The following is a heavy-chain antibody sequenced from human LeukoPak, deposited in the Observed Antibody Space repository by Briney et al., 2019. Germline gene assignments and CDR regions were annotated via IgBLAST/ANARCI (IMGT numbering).Heavy chain of an antibody. J-gene: IGHJ4*02. V-gene: IGHV4-59*12. CDR2: IYYSGST. D-gene: IGHD1-26*01. Sequence: SETLSLTCTVSGGSISSYYWSWIRQPPGKGLEWIGYIYYSGSTYYNPSLKSRVTISVDRSKNQFSLKLSSVTAADTAVYYCARNSDGQYDYWGQGTLVTVSS. CDR3: ARNSDGQYDY. CDR1: GGSISSYY.